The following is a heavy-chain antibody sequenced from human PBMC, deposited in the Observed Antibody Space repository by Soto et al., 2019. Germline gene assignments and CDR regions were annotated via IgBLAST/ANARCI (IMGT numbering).Heavy chain of an antibody. D-gene: IGHD3-10*01. CDR1: GGIFITSG. Sequence: QVQLVQSGAEVKMPGSSVKVSCKTSGGIFITSGLSWVRQAPGQGLEWMGGIIPFLGTTNHAQKFQGRVTITADKSTSTGYLELSDLTFEDTATYSCGKETAHRGASGRPLPPANFDSWGQGTLVTVSS. CDR2: IIPFLGTT. J-gene: IGHJ4*02. V-gene: IGHV1-69*06. CDR3: GKETAHRGASGRPLPPANFDS.